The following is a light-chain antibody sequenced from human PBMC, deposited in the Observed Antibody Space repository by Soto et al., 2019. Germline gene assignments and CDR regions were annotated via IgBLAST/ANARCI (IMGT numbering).Light chain of an antibody. J-gene: IGKJ4*01. CDR1: QSVYNN. CDR3: QQYNSWPLT. Sequence: EVVMTQSPATLSVSPGERATLSCRTSQSVYNNLAWYLQKPGQAPRLLISAASTRATGIPARFSGSGSGTEFTLTINSLQSEDFAVYCCQQYNSWPLTFGGGTKVEIK. V-gene: IGKV3D-15*01. CDR2: AAS.